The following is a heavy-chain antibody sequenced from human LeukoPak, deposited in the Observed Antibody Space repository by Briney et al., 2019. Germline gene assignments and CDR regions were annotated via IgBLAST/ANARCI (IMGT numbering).Heavy chain of an antibody. D-gene: IGHD2-2*01. Sequence: GGSLRLSCAASGFTFGDYAIHWVRQAPGKGLEWVSGISWNSGNIDYADSVKGRFTISRDNAKNSLYLQMNSLRAEDTALYYCAKAATTRTYYYGMDVWGQGTTVTVSS. CDR3: AKAATTRTYYYGMDV. CDR2: ISWNSGNI. CDR1: GFTFGDYA. V-gene: IGHV3-9*01. J-gene: IGHJ6*02.